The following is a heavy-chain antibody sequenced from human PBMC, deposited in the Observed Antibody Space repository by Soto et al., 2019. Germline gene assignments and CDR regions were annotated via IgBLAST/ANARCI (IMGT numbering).Heavy chain of an antibody. J-gene: IGHJ4*02. D-gene: IGHD4-17*01. CDR1: GYTFTTFG. CDR3: ARGLTYGDFDY. V-gene: IGHV1-18*01. Sequence: QVQMVQSGVEVRKTGASVRVSCKTSGYTFTTFGIHWVQQAPGQGLEWMGCLTAYDSKRNFAQKFQDRLTMTMDITTSTGYMELSGLRSDDTAVYFCARGLTYGDFDYWGRGTQVAVSS. CDR2: LTAYDSKR.